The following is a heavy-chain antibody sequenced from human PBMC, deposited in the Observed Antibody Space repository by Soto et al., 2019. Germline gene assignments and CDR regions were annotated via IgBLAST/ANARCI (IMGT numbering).Heavy chain of an antibody. Sequence: EVQLVESGGGLVQPGGSLRVPCAASGFTFSSYWMHWVRQAPGKGLVWVSVINSDGSSTSYADSVKGRFTISRDNAKNTLYLQMNSLRADDTGVYYCARAGGIEVRPSITYYYYYYYMDVWGKGTTVAVSS. D-gene: IGHD6-6*01. CDR2: INSDGSST. V-gene: IGHV3-74*01. CDR1: GFTFSSYW. J-gene: IGHJ6*03. CDR3: ARAGGIEVRPSITYYYYYYYMDV.